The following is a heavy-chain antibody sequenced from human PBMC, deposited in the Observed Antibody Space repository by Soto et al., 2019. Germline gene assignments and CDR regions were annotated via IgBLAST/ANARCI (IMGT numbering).Heavy chain of an antibody. J-gene: IGHJ6*02. CDR2: IIPIFGTA. Sequence: SVNVSCKASGGTFSSYSISWVRQAPGQGLECMGWIIPIFGTANYAQKFQGRVTTTADESTSTAYMELSSLRSDDTAMYYCARVKKRWLQLHHRVSYYYYCMDVWGQGTTVTVSS. CDR3: ARVKKRWLQLHHRVSYYYYCMDV. V-gene: IGHV1-69*13. CDR1: GGTFSSYS. D-gene: IGHD5-12*01.